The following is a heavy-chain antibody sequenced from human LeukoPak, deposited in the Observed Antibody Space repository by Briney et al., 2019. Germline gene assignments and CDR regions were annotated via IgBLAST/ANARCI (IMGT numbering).Heavy chain of an antibody. V-gene: IGHV4-34*01. CDR1: GGSFSGYY. J-gene: IGHJ5*02. Sequence: SETLSLTCAVYGGSFSGYYWSGIRQPPGKGLEWIGEINHSGSTNYNPSLKSRVTISVDTSKNQFSLKLSSVTAADTAVYYCARGSVAAAGTSWGQGTLVTVSS. D-gene: IGHD6-13*01. CDR2: INHSGST. CDR3: ARGSVAAAGTS.